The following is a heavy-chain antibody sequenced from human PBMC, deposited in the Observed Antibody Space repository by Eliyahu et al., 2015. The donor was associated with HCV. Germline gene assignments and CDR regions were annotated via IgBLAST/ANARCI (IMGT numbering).Heavy chain of an antibody. D-gene: IGHD3-22*01. J-gene: IGHJ6*02. Sequence: EVQLVQSGAEVKKPGDSLKISCKCSGYSFTXYWIGWVRQXSGKGLEWMGIIYPGDSDTRYSPSFQGQVTISVDKSISTAFLQWSSLKASDTAIYYCARVMFSWDSSGYYYYGLDVWGQGTTATVSS. CDR2: IYPGDSDT. CDR1: GYSFTXYW. CDR3: ARVMFSWDSSGYYYYGLDV. V-gene: IGHV5-51*01.